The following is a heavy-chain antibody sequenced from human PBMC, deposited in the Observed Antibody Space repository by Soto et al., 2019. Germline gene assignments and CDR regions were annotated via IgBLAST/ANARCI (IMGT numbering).Heavy chain of an antibody. Sequence: QVQLVQSGAEVKKPGSSVKVSCKASGGTFSSYAISWVRQAPGQGLECMGGIIPIFGTANYAQKFQGRVTITADESTSTAYMELSSLRSEDTAVYYCARGVRGYSGYYGNWIFDYWGKGTLVTVSS. CDR1: GGTFSSYA. CDR2: IIPIFGTA. D-gene: IGHD5-12*01. J-gene: IGHJ4*02. CDR3: ARGVRGYSGYYGNWIFDY. V-gene: IGHV1-69*01.